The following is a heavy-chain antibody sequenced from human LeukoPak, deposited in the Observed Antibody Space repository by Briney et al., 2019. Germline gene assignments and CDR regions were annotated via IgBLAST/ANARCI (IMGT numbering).Heavy chain of an antibody. CDR3: ARRYPGIAVAGSNWFDP. D-gene: IGHD6-19*01. V-gene: IGHV4-39*01. Sequence: KPSETLSLTCTVSGGSISSSSYYWGWIRQPPGKGLEWIGSIYYSGSTYYNPSLKSRVTISVDTSKNQFSLKLSSVTAADTAVYYCARRYPGIAVAGSNWFDPWGQGTLVTVSS. CDR2: IYYSGST. CDR1: GGSISSSSYY. J-gene: IGHJ5*02.